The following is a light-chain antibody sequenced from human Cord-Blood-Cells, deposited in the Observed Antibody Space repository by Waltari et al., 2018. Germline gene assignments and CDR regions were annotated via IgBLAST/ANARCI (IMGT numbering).Light chain of an antibody. CDR3: QQYGSSIT. CDR2: GAS. J-gene: IGKJ5*01. V-gene: IGKV3-20*01. Sequence: EIVLTQSPGTLSLSPGERATLSCRASQSVSSSYLAWYQQKPGQAPRLLIYGASSRATVIPDRFSVRGSGTDFTLTISRLEPEDFAVYYCQQYGSSITFGQGTRLEIK. CDR1: QSVSSSY.